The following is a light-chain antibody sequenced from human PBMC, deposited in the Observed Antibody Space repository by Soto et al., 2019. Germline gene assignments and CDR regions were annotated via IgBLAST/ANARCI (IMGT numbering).Light chain of an antibody. J-gene: IGLJ1*01. CDR2: EVS. Sequence: QSALTQPPSASGSPGQSVTISCTGTSSDGGGYNYVSWYQQHPGKAPKLMIYEVSKRPSGVPDRFSGSKSGNTASLTVSGLQAEDEADYYCSSYAGSNNDVFGTGTKVTVL. CDR3: SSYAGSNNDV. CDR1: SSDGGGYNY. V-gene: IGLV2-8*01.